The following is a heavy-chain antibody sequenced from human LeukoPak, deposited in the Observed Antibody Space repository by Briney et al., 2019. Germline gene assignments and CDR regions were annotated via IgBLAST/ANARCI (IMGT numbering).Heavy chain of an antibody. CDR2: ISGSATNT. V-gene: IGHV3-23*01. CDR3: AKARYYDSSGPFDY. Sequence: PGGSLRLSCAASGFTFSTYAMSWVRQAPGKGLEWVSSISGSATNTYYADSVKGRFTISRDKSKNTLDLQMISLRAEGTAVYYCAKARYYDSSGPFDYWGQGTLVTVSS. J-gene: IGHJ4*02. CDR1: GFTFSTYA. D-gene: IGHD3-22*01.